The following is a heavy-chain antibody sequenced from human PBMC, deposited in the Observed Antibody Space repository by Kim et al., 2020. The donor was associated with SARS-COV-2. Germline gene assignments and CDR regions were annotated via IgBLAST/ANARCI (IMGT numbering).Heavy chain of an antibody. CDR2: IWYDGSNK. CDR3: ARDGGYSYGDSNYYYHGMDV. D-gene: IGHD5-18*01. Sequence: GGSLRLSCAASGFTFSSYGMHWVRQAPGKGLEWVAVIWYDGSNKYYADSVKGRFTISRDNSKNTLYLQMNSLRAEDTAVYYCARDGGYSYGDSNYYYHGMDVWGQGTTVTVSS. CDR1: GFTFSSYG. J-gene: IGHJ6*02. V-gene: IGHV3-33*08.